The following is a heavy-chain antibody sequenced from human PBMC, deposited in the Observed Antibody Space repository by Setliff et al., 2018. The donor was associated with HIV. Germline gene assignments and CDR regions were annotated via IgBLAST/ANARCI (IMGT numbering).Heavy chain of an antibody. Sequence: RASVKVSCKASGYTFTTYGISWVRQAPGQGLEWMGWISVYNGNTHYGQKFQGRAIVTAETSTSTAYMELTSLRSDDTAVYYCASEGITMVRGAIIRSAFDIWGQGTMVTVSS. V-gene: IGHV1-18*01. CDR3: ASEGITMVRGAIIRSAFDI. CDR2: ISVYNGNT. J-gene: IGHJ3*02. D-gene: IGHD3-10*01. CDR1: GYTFTTYG.